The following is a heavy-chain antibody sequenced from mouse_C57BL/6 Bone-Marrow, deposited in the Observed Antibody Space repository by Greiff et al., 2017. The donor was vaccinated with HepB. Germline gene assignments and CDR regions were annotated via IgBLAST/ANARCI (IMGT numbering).Heavy chain of an antibody. CDR2: IYPGSGST. J-gene: IGHJ1*03. CDR3: ARYSYYGSSHWYFDV. D-gene: IGHD1-1*01. Sequence: QVQLQQPGAELVKPGASVKMSCKASGYTFTSYWITWVKQRPGQGLEWIGDIYPGSGSTNYNEKFKSKATLTVDTSSSTAYMQLSSLTSEDSAVYYCARYSYYGSSHWYFDVWGTGTTVTVSS. V-gene: IGHV1-55*01. CDR1: GYTFTSYW.